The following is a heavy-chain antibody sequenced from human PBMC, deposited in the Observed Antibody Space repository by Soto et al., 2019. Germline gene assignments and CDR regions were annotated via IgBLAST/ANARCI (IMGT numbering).Heavy chain of an antibody. Sequence: PSETLSLTCTVSGGSISSLGYYWYWIRQHPGKGLEWIGYIYSSGSTYYSPSLKSRVTISLDTSKNQFSLKLSSMTAADTAVYYCASQYSGYPLAFKIRGQGTMVTVSS. CDR3: ASQYSGYPLAFKI. CDR1: GGSISSLGYY. V-gene: IGHV4-31*03. J-gene: IGHJ3*02. D-gene: IGHD5-12*01. CDR2: IYSSGST.